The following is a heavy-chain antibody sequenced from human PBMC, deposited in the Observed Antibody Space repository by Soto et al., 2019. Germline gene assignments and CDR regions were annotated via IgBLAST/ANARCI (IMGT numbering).Heavy chain of an antibody. CDR3: ARILRIAAAGPRVDP. V-gene: IGHV4-28*01. CDR2: IYYSGST. CDR1: GYSISSSNW. D-gene: IGHD6-13*01. Sequence: SETLSLTCAVSGYSISSSNWWGWIRQPPGKGLEWIGYIYYSGSTYYNPSLKSRVTMSVDTSKNQFSLKLSSVTAVDTAVYYCARILRIAAAGPRVDPWGQGTLVT. J-gene: IGHJ5*02.